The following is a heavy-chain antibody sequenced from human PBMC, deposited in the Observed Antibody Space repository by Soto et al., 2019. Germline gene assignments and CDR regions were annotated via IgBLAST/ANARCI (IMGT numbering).Heavy chain of an antibody. Sequence: QVQLVQSGAEVKKPGSSVKVSCKASGGTFSGYGISWVRQAPGQGLEWMGGVIPILASTYYAQDFQGRITITADESTSTVYMELRRLRSDDTAVYYCARGAGSFGVVAFVYWGQGTLVTVSS. CDR2: VIPILAST. V-gene: IGHV1-69*01. J-gene: IGHJ4*02. D-gene: IGHD3-3*01. CDR1: GGTFSGYG. CDR3: ARGAGSFGVVAFVY.